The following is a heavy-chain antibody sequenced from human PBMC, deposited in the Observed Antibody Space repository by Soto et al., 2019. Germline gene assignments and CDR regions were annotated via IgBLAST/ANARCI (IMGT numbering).Heavy chain of an antibody. CDR2: IRSKAYGGTT. V-gene: IGHV3-49*03. CDR3: TRLFPSYYDILTGPVYY. Sequence: LRLSCTASGFTFGDYAMSWFRQAPGKGLEWVGFIRSKAYGGTTEYAASVKGRFTISRDDSKSIAYLQMNSLKTEDTAVYYCTRLFPSYYDILTGPVYYWGQGTLVTVSS. D-gene: IGHD3-9*01. J-gene: IGHJ4*02. CDR1: GFTFGDYA.